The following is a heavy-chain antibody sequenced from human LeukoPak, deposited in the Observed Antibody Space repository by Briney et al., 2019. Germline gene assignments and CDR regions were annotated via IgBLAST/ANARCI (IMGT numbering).Heavy chain of an antibody. CDR2: ISSSGSTI. D-gene: IGHD3-10*01. CDR1: GFTFSSYE. CDR3: ARDGKRGFGELLPIHFDY. V-gene: IGHV3-48*03. Sequence: GGSLRLSCAASGFTFSSYEMNWVRQAPGKGLEWVSYISSSGSTIYYADSVKGRFTISRDNSKNTLYLQMNSLRAEDTAVYYCARDGKRGFGELLPIHFDYWGQGTLVTVSS. J-gene: IGHJ4*02.